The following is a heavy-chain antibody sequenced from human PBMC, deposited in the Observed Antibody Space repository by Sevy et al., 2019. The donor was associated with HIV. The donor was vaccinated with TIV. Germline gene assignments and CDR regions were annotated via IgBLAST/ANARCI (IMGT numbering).Heavy chain of an antibody. Sequence: GESLKISCKASGYSFGTYWIGWVRQMPGGGLDWMGIIYPGDSDTGYSPSFRGQVTISADTSITTAFLHWSTLEASDTATYYCARRRQLRVAEILGDGGMDVWGQGTAVTVSS. CDR3: ARRRQLRVAEILGDGGMDV. CDR1: GYSFGTYW. J-gene: IGHJ6*02. D-gene: IGHD3-16*01. V-gene: IGHV5-51*01. CDR2: IYPGDSDT.